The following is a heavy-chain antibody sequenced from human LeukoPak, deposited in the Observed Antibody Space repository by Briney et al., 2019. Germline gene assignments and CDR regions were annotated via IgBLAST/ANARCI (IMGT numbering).Heavy chain of an antibody. CDR2: FYNFGTT. CDR3: VGTNAGGF. Sequence: SETLSLTCTVSGVSMNMYHWTWIRQPPGTGLEWIGSFYNFGTTNYSPSLKSRVTISVDTPKNQFSLRLTSVNAADTAVYYCVGTNAGGFWGQGILFTVSS. V-gene: IGHV4-59*01. D-gene: IGHD2-8*01. J-gene: IGHJ4*02. CDR1: GVSMNMYH.